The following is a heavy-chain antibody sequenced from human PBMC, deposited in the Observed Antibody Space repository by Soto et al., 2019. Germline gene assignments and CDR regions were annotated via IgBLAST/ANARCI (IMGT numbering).Heavy chain of an antibody. D-gene: IGHD7-27*01. Sequence: PGGSLRLSCAASGFTFSSYWMHWVRQAPGKGLVWVSRINSDGSSTSYADSVKGRFTISRDNAKNTLYLQMNSLRAEDTAVYYCARAGPGDRDWNYLDYWGQGTLVTVSS. CDR2: INSDGSST. CDR3: ARAGPGDRDWNYLDY. CDR1: GFTFSSYW. V-gene: IGHV3-74*01. J-gene: IGHJ4*02.